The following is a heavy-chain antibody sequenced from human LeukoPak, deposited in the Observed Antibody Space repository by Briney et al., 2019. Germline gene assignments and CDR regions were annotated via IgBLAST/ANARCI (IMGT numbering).Heavy chain of an antibody. CDR3: ARAYYYGSGSIGVGY. J-gene: IGHJ4*02. Sequence: PGGSLRLSCAASGFTFSSYGMHWVRQAPGKGLEWVAVIWYDGSNKYYADSVKGRFTISRDNSKNTLYLQMNSLRAEDTAVYYCARAYYYGSGSIGVGYWGQGTLVTVSS. V-gene: IGHV3-33*01. D-gene: IGHD3-10*01. CDR2: IWYDGSNK. CDR1: GFTFSSYG.